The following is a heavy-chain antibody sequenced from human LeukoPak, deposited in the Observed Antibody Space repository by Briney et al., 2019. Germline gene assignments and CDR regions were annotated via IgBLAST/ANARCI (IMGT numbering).Heavy chain of an antibody. CDR1: GYSISSGYY. CDR3: AREITMVRGVINYNWFDP. J-gene: IGHJ5*02. Sequence: PSETLSLTCTVSGYSISSGYYWGWIRQPPGKGLEWIGSIYHSGSTYYNPSLKSRVTISVDTSKNQFSLKLSSVTAADTAVYYCAREITMVRGVINYNWFDPWGQGTLVTVSS. V-gene: IGHV4-38-2*02. CDR2: IYHSGST. D-gene: IGHD3-10*01.